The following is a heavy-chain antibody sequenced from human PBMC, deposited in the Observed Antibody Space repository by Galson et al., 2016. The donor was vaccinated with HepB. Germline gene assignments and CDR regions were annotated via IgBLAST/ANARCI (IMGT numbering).Heavy chain of an antibody. CDR3: AGDGATVGTSPDY. V-gene: IGHV1-2*02. J-gene: IGHJ4*02. CDR1: GYGFSGYY. D-gene: IGHD4-23*01. Sequence: SVKVSCKASGYGFSGYYMNWVRQDPGQGLEWMGCIFPRRGATNYAQKFQGRVTMTADTSVSTVYMELSSLRSDDTAVYHCAGDGATVGTSPDYWGQGTLVTVSS. CDR2: IFPRRGAT.